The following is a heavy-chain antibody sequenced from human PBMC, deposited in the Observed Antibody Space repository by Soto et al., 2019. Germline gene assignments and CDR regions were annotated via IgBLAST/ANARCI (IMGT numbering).Heavy chain of an antibody. CDR3: AKDGTYFWSGYLNY. D-gene: IGHD3-3*01. CDR2: ISGSGGST. CDR1: GFTFSSYA. J-gene: IGHJ4*02. V-gene: IGHV3-23*01. Sequence: PGGSLRLSCAASGFTFSSYAMSWVRQAPGKGLEWVSAISGSGGSTYYADSVKGRFTISRDNSKNTLYLQMNSLRAEDAAVYYCAKDGTYFWSGYLNYWGQGILVTVSS.